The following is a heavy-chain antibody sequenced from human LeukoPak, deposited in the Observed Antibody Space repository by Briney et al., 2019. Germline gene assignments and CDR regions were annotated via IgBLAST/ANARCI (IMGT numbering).Heavy chain of an antibody. CDR2: INRGGSGI. Sequence: GGSLRLSCAASGFTFSTYWMHWARQAPGKGLVWISRINRGGSGITYADSVKGRYTISRDNAKSILYLQMNSLRAEDTAVYYCANTGYNYEFDYWGQGTLVTVSS. D-gene: IGHD5-18*01. CDR3: ANTGYNYEFDY. J-gene: IGHJ4*02. CDR1: GFTFSTYW. V-gene: IGHV3-74*03.